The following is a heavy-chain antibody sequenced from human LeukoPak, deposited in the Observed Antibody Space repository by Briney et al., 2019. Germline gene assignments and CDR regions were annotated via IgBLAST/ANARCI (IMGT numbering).Heavy chain of an antibody. CDR3: AKERDYYDSSGYFDF. V-gene: IGHV3-23*01. CDR2: ISSRGTST. D-gene: IGHD3-22*01. Sequence: PGGSLRLSCAASGFIFSSDAMSWVRQAPGKGLEWVSAISSRGTSTYYADSVSGQFTISRDDSKNTLYLQMNSLRAEDTAVYYCAKERDYYDSSGYFDFWGQGTLVTVSS. CDR1: GFIFSSDA. J-gene: IGHJ4*02.